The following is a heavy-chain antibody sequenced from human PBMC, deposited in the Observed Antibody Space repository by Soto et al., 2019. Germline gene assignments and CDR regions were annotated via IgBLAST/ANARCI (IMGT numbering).Heavy chain of an antibody. CDR2: IWYDGSNK. CDR1: GFTFSSYG. Sequence: GGSLRLSCAASGFTFSSYGMHWVRQAPGKGLEWVAVIWYDGSNKYYADSVKGRFTISRDNSKNTLYLQMNGLRAEDTAVYYCARDEDYGSGSYSFFACWGQGTLVTVSS. V-gene: IGHV3-33*01. J-gene: IGHJ4*02. D-gene: IGHD3-10*01. CDR3: ARDEDYGSGSYSFFAC.